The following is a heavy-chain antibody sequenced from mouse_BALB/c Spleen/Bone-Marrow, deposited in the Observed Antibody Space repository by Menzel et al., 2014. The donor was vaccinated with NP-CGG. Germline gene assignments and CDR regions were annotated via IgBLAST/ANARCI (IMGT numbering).Heavy chain of an antibody. D-gene: IGHD1-1*01. CDR3: ARRPSFYGSSYGAMDY. CDR1: GYTFTNYV. J-gene: IGHJ4*01. Sequence: EVKLMESGPELVKPGASVKMSCKASGYTFTNYVMHWVKQKPGQGLEWIGYINPYNDGTKYNEKFKGKATLTSDKSSGTAYMELSSLTSEDPAVYYCARRPSFYGSSYGAMDYWGQGTSVTVSS. CDR2: INPYNDGT. V-gene: IGHV1-14*01.